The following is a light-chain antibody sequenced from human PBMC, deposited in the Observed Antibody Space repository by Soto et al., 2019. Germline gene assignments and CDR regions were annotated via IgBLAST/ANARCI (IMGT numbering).Light chain of an antibody. CDR3: QESYSTPSVN. J-gene: IGKJ3*01. Sequence: DIQMTQSPSSMSASVGDRVTITCRASQSISAYLNWYQQKPGNAPKLLIYAASSLQSGVPSRFSGSGSGTDFTLTISSLQPEDFATYYCQESYSTPSVNFGPGTKVDIK. CDR1: QSISAY. V-gene: IGKV1-39*01. CDR2: AAS.